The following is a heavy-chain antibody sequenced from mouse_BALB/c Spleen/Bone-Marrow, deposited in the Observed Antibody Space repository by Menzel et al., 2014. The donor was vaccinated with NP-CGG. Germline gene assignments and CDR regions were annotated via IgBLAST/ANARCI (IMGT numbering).Heavy chain of an antibody. D-gene: IGHD2-2*01. CDR1: GYSITSGYS. V-gene: IGHV3-1*02. Sequence: EVHLVQSGPDLVKPSQSVSLTCTVTGYSITSGYSWHWIRQLPENKLEWMGYIHYSGNTNYNPTLKSRTSITRDTSKNQYFLYLKSMTTADTATYYYSTPLIGYYFDYWGQGTTLTVSS. CDR2: IHYSGNT. J-gene: IGHJ2*01. CDR3: STPLIGYYFDY.